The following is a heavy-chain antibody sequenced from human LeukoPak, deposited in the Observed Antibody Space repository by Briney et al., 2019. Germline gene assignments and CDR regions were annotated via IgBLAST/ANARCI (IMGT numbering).Heavy chain of an antibody. Sequence: ASVKVSCRASGYTFTSYYMHWVRQAPGQGLEWMGIINPSGGSPSYAQKFQGRVTMTRDTSTSTVYMELSSLRSEDTAVYYCARSGSTTHCGGDCYLVQAHYYGMDVWGQGTTVTVSS. CDR2: INPSGGSP. J-gene: IGHJ6*02. D-gene: IGHD2-21*02. CDR1: GYTFTSYY. V-gene: IGHV1-46*01. CDR3: ARSGSTTHCGGDCYLVQAHYYGMDV.